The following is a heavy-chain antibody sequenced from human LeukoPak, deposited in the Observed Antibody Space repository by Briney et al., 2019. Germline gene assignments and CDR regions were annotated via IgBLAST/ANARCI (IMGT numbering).Heavy chain of an antibody. V-gene: IGHV4-59*08. Sequence: PSETLSLTCTVSGGSISNYYWSWIRQPPGKGLEWIGYIYYSGSTNYNPSLKSRVTISVDTSKNQFSLKLSSVTAADTAVYYCCRRQGWYFDLWGRGTLVTVSS. CDR2: IYYSGST. J-gene: IGHJ2*01. CDR3: CRRQGWYFDL. CDR1: GGSISNYY.